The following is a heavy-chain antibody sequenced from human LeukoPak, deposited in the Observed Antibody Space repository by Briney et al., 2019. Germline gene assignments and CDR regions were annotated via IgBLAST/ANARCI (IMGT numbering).Heavy chain of an antibody. CDR3: AKESGDDSSGYYEVFDY. CDR2: ISGSGGST. V-gene: IGHV3-23*01. Sequence: GGSLRLSCAASGFTFSSYAMSWVRQAPGKGLEWVSGISGSGGSTYYADSVKGRFTISRDNSKNTLYLQMNSLRAEDTAVYYCAKESGDDSSGYYEVFDYWGQGTLVTVSS. J-gene: IGHJ4*02. D-gene: IGHD3-22*01. CDR1: GFTFSSYA.